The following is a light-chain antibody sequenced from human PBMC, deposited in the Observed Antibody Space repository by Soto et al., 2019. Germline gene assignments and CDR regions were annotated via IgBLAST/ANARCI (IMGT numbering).Light chain of an antibody. CDR3: QQYNSYPWT. Sequence: DIQMTQSPSTLSASVGDRVTITCRASQSISSWLAWYQQKPGKAPKLLIYDASSLESGVPSRFSGSGSGTEFTLTIRSMQTDDSANYYCQQYNSYPWTFGQGTKVDIK. CDR2: DAS. CDR1: QSISSW. J-gene: IGKJ1*01. V-gene: IGKV1-5*01.